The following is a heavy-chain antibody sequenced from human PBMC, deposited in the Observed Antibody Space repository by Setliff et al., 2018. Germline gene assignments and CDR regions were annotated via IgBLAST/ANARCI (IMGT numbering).Heavy chain of an antibody. Sequence: GGSLRLSCAASGFTFSSYEMNWVRQAPGKGLEWVSYISSSGDSTYYADSVKGRFTVSRDDARGSVLLQMNSLRAEDTGIYYCATSSYYDNAGYRFFDNWGQGTQVTVSS. CDR3: ATSSYYDNAGYRFFDN. V-gene: IGHV3-48*03. CDR2: ISSSGDST. J-gene: IGHJ4*02. CDR1: GFTFSSYE. D-gene: IGHD3-9*01.